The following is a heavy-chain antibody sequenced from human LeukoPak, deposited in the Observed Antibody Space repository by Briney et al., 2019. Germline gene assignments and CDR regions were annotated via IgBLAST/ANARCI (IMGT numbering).Heavy chain of an antibody. CDR3: ARAGGWGIFDY. J-gene: IGHJ4*02. CDR2: INHSGST. V-gene: IGHV4-34*01. Sequence: SETLSLTCAVYGGSFSGYYWSWIRQPPGKGLEWIGEINHSGSTNYNPSLKSRVTISVDTSKNQFSLKLSSVTAADTAVYYCARAGGWGIFDYWGQGTLVTVSS. D-gene: IGHD7-27*01. CDR1: GGSFSGYY.